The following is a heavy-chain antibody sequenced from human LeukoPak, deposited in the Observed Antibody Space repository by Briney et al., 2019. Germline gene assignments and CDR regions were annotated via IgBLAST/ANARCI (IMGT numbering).Heavy chain of an antibody. V-gene: IGHV3-23*01. D-gene: IGHD2-15*01. J-gene: IGHJ4*02. Sequence: SGGSLRLSCAASGFTFSSYAMSWVRQAPGKGLEWDSAISGSGGSTYYADSVKGRFTISRDNSKNTLYLQMNSLRAEDTAVYYCAKDLYCSGGSCHRFDYWGQGTLVTVSS. CDR3: AKDLYCSGGSCHRFDY. CDR1: GFTFSSYA. CDR2: ISGSGGST.